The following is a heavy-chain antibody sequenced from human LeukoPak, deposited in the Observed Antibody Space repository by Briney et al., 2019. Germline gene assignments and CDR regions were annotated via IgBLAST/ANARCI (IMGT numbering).Heavy chain of an antibody. J-gene: IGHJ3*02. D-gene: IGHD6-19*01. CDR3: ARGRGRYSSGWYRQAFDI. V-gene: IGHV4-34*01. Sequence: SETLSLTCAVYGGSFSGYYWSWIRQPPGKGLEWIGEINHSGSTNYNPSLKSRVTISVDTSKNQFSLKLSSVTAADTAVYYCARGRGRYSSGWYRQAFDIWGQGTMVPVSS. CDR2: INHSGST. CDR1: GGSFSGYY.